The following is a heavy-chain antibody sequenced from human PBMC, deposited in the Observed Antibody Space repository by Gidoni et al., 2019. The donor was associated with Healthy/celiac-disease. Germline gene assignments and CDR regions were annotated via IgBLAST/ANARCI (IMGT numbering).Heavy chain of an antibody. V-gene: IGHV4-39*01. Sequence: QLQLQESGPGLVKPSETLSLTCTVSGGSISSSSYYWGWIRQPPGKGLEWIGSIYYSGSTYYNPSLKSRVTISVDTSKNQFSLKLSSVTAADTAVYYCARHPSRIVVVVAAIGDYFDYWGQGTLVTVSS. J-gene: IGHJ4*02. CDR2: IYYSGST. CDR1: GGSISSSSYY. D-gene: IGHD2-15*01. CDR3: ARHPSRIVVVVAAIGDYFDY.